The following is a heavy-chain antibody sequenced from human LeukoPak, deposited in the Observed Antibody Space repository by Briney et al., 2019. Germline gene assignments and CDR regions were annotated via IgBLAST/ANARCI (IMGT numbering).Heavy chain of an antibody. CDR2: ISYDGSNK. D-gene: IGHD5-18*01. Sequence: GRSLRLSCAASGFTFSSYAMHWVRQALGKGLEWVAVISYDGSNKYYADSVKGRFTISRDNSKNTLYLQMNSLRAEDTAVYYCASSWIQLYSNPTPFLIYWGQGTLVTVSS. CDR1: GFTFSSYA. CDR3: ASSWIQLYSNPTPFLIY. V-gene: IGHV3-30-3*01. J-gene: IGHJ4*02.